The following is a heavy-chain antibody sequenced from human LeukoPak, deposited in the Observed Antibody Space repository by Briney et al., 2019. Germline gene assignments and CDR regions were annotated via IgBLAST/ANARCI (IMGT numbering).Heavy chain of an antibody. Sequence: GGSLRLSCAASGITFRSYGMHWVRQAPGKGLEWVAVISYDGSHKYYADSVKGRFSISRDNAKNSLYLQMNSLRAEDTAVYYCARDASGSYPLYFDYWGQGTLVTVSS. CDR1: GITFRSYG. CDR2: ISYDGSHK. J-gene: IGHJ4*02. V-gene: IGHV3-30*03. D-gene: IGHD3-10*01. CDR3: ARDASGSYPLYFDY.